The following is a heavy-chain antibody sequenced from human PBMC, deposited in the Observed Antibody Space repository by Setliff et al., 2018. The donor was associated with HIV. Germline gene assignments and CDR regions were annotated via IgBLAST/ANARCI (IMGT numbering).Heavy chain of an antibody. Sequence: PSETLSLTCTVSGGSISSGSYYWSWIRQPAGKGLEWIGRIYTSGSTNYNPSLKSRVTISVDTSKNQFSLNLTSVTAADTAVYYCARDLGYCSGGSCYWYYWGQGTLVTVSS. CDR3: ARDLGYCSGGSCYWYY. J-gene: IGHJ4*02. D-gene: IGHD2-15*01. CDR2: IYTSGST. CDR1: GGSISSGSYY. V-gene: IGHV4-61*02.